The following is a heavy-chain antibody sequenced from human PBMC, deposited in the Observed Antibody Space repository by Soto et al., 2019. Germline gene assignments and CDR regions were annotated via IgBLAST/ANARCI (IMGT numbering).Heavy chain of an antibody. CDR2: INPSGGST. J-gene: IGHJ4*02. CDR3: AREGQGGPPFDY. Sequence: GASVKVSCKASGYTFTSYYIHWVRQAPGQGLEWMGIINPSGGSTSYAQKFQGRVTMTRDTSTSTVYMELSSLRSEDTAVYYCAREGQGGPPFDYWGQGTLVTVSS. V-gene: IGHV1-46*03. D-gene: IGHD2-15*01. CDR1: GYTFTSYY.